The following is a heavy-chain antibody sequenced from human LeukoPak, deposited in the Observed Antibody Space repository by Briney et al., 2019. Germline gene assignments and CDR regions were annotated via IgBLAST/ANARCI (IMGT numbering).Heavy chain of an antibody. J-gene: IGHJ4*02. CDR3: AKDSSTWAFDY. V-gene: IGHV3-30*19. CDR2: KSHDGSNK. Sequence: PGGSLRLSCAASGFSFSSYGMHWVRQAPGKGLEWVALKSHDGSNKGHADSVKGRFTISRDNSKNTLYLQMNSLRTEDTAVYYCAKDSSTWAFDYWGQGTLVTVSS. D-gene: IGHD6-13*01. CDR1: GFSFSSYG.